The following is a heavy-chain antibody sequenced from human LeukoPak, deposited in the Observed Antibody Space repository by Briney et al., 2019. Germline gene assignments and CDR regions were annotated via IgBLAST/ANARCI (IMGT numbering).Heavy chain of an antibody. CDR3: ARDPYSGNYGAYYYYYMDV. CDR1: GFTFTSYN. Sequence: GGSLRLSCAASGFTFTSYNMNWVRQAPGKGLEWVSSITSSSYIYYADSVKGRFTISRDNAKNSLYLQMDSLRVEDTAEYYCARDPYSGNYGAYYYYYMDVWGKGTTVTVSS. CDR2: ITSSSYI. J-gene: IGHJ6*03. V-gene: IGHV3-21*06. D-gene: IGHD1-26*01.